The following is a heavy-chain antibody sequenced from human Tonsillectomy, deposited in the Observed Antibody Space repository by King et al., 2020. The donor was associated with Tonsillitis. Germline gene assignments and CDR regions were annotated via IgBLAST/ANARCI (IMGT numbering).Heavy chain of an antibody. V-gene: IGHV4-31*11. CDR2: IYYSGST. CDR3: AGEGGEGGGNWYFDL. J-gene: IGHJ2*01. Sequence: QLQESGPGLVQPSQTLSLTCAVSGVSFSSGGYYWSWIRQHPGRGLEWIGYIYYSGSTYYNPSLKSRATISVDTSTNQFSLKLNSVTAADTAVYYCAGEGGEGGGNWYFDLWGRGTLVTVSS. D-gene: IGHD4-23*01. CDR1: GVSFSSGGYY.